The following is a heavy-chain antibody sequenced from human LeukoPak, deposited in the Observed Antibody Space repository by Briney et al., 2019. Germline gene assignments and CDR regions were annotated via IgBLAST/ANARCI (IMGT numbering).Heavy chain of an antibody. V-gene: IGHV4-34*01. CDR1: GGSFSGYY. J-gene: IGHJ4*02. Sequence: SETLSLTCAVYGGSFSGYYWSWIRPPPGKGLEWIGEINHSGSTNYNPSLKSRVTISVDTSKKQFSLKLSSVTAADTAVYYCARGHPRSTYYYDSSGRGDYWGQGTLVTVSS. CDR2: INHSGST. D-gene: IGHD3-22*01. CDR3: ARGHPRSTYYYDSSGRGDY.